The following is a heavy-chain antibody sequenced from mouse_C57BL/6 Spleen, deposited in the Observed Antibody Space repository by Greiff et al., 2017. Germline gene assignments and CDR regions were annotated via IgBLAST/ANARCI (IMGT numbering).Heavy chain of an antibody. CDR3: ARAGDYYGSSPGY. Sequence: VHVKQSGPELVKPGASVKISCKASGYSFTDYNMNWVKQSNGKSLEWIGVLNPNYGTTSYNQKFKGKATLTVDQSSSTAYMQLNSLTSEDSAVYYCARAGDYYGSSPGYGGQGTTLTVSS. CDR1: GYSFTDYN. CDR2: LNPNYGTT. V-gene: IGHV1-39*01. J-gene: IGHJ2*01. D-gene: IGHD1-1*01.